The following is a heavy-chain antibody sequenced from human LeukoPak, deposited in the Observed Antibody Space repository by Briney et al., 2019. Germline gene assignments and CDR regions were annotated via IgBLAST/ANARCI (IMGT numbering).Heavy chain of an antibody. D-gene: IGHD5-12*01. CDR3: ARGKARYVTSSYYYGMDV. CDR1: GFTFSSYG. V-gene: IGHV3-33*01. J-gene: IGHJ6*02. Sequence: GRSLRLSCAASGFTFSSYGMHWVRQAPGKGLEWVAVIWYDGSNKYYADSVKGRFTISRDNSKNTLYLQMNSLRAEDTAVYYCARGKARYVTSSYYYGMDVWGQGTTVTVSS. CDR2: IWYDGSNK.